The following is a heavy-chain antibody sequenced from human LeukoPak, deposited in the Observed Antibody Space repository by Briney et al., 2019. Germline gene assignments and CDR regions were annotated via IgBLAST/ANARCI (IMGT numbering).Heavy chain of an antibody. CDR2: ISSSSYI. CDR3: ARDEAVAGRGGGWFDP. Sequence: GGSLRLSCAASGFTFSSYSMNWVRQAPGKGLEWVSSISSSSYIHYADSVKGRFTISRDNAKNSLYLQMNSLRAEDTAVYYCARDEAVAGRGGGWFDPWGQGTLVTVSS. CDR1: GFTFSSYS. V-gene: IGHV3-21*01. D-gene: IGHD6-19*01. J-gene: IGHJ5*02.